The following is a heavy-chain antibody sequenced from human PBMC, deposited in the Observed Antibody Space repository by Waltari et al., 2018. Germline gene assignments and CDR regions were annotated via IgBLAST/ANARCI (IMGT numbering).Heavy chain of an antibody. J-gene: IGHJ4*02. CDR3: ARDLGRGLFLDS. D-gene: IGHD2-15*01. Sequence: QLQLQESGPGLVKPSGTLSPTCAVSADPMSGNSWRSWVRQSPDKGLEWIGQVHRNGRTNYNPSLASRAIVSLDSSMNQFSLRILSATAADTAVYYCARDLGRGLFLDSWGQGTLVTVSP. CDR1: ADPMSGNSW. CDR2: VHRNGRT. V-gene: IGHV4-4*02.